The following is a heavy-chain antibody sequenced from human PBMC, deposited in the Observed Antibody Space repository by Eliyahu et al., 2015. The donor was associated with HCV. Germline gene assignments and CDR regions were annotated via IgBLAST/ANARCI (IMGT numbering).Heavy chain of an antibody. CDR2: IIPIFGTA. D-gene: IGHD3-10*01. CDR3: ARDVGSGSYYNPNWYFDL. J-gene: IGHJ2*01. Sequence: QVQLVQSGAEVKKPXSSVKVSCKAXGXXFXSXXISWVRQAPGQGLEWMGGIIPIFGTANYAQKFQGRVTITADESTSTAYMELSSLRSEDTAVYYCARDVGSGSYYNPNWYFDLWGRGTLVTVSS. V-gene: IGHV1-69*01. CDR1: GXXFXSXX.